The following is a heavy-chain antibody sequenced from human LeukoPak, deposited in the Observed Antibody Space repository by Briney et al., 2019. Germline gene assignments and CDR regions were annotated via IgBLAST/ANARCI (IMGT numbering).Heavy chain of an antibody. V-gene: IGHV3-23*01. CDR2: ISGSGGDT. J-gene: IGHJ4*02. Sequence: GGSLRLSCAASGFTFSSYAMTWVRQAPGKGLEWVSGISGSGGDTYYADSVKGRFTNSRDNSKNTLYLQMNSLRAEDTAVYYCATDRGYSGYDPDPDYWGQGTLVTVSS. D-gene: IGHD5-12*01. CDR3: ATDRGYSGYDPDPDY. CDR1: GFTFSSYA.